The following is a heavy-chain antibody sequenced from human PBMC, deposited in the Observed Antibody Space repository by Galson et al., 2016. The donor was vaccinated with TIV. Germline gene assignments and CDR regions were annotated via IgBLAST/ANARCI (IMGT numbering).Heavy chain of an antibody. D-gene: IGHD6-19*01. V-gene: IGHV4-39*06. CDR1: GDSISSTSYF. CDR2: DFYSGSTFYSGNI. J-gene: IGHJ6*02. CDR3: ARHAGAVAGYDYGMDV. Sequence: SETLSLTCTVSGDSISSTSYFWGWIRQSPGKRLEWIGSDFYSGSTFYSGNIYYTPSLTSRLTITVDTTKNQFPLRLSSVTAADTAVYYCARHAGAVAGYDYGMDVWGQGTTVTVSS.